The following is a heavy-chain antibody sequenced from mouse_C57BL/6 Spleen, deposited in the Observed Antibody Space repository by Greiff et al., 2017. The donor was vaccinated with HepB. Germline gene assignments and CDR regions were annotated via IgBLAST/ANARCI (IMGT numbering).Heavy chain of an antibody. CDR2: ISSGSSTI. CDR3: AYGYDVTYAMDY. V-gene: IGHV5-17*01. CDR1: GFTFSDYG. Sequence: EVKLMESGGGLVKPGGSLKLSCAASGFTFSDYGMHWVRQAPEKGLEWVAYISSGSSTIYYADTVKGRFTISRDNAKNTLFLQMTSLRSEDTAMYYCAYGYDVTYAMDYWGQGTSVTVSS. J-gene: IGHJ4*01. D-gene: IGHD2-2*01.